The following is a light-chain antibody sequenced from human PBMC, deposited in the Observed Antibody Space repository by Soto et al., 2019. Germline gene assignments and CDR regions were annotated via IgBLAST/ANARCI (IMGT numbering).Light chain of an antibody. CDR1: SSDVGSYKY. CDR2: DVN. J-gene: IGLJ1*01. CDR3: CSYAGSYTYV. Sequence: SALTQPRSVSGSPGQSVTISCTGTSSDVGSYKYVSWYQQHPGKAPKLMIYDVNKRPSGVPDRFSGSKSGNTASLTISGLQAEDEADYYCCSYAGSYTYVFGTGTKLTVL. V-gene: IGLV2-11*01.